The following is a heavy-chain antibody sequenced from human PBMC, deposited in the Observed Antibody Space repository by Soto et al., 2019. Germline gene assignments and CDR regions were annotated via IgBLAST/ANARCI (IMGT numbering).Heavy chain of an antibody. CDR1: GYTFNSYA. D-gene: IGHD3-3*01. CDR3: ARDGNTIFGVVIIYYYYGMDV. Sequence: ASVKVSCKASGYTFNSYAMHWVRQAPGQRLEWMGWINAGNGNTKYSQKFQGRVTITRDTSASTAYMELSSLRSEDTAVYYCARDGNTIFGVVIIYYYYGMDVRGQGTTVTVSS. CDR2: INAGNGNT. V-gene: IGHV1-3*01. J-gene: IGHJ6*02.